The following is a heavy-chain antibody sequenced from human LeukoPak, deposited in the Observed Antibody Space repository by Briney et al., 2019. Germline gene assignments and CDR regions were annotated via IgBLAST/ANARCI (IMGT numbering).Heavy chain of an antibody. D-gene: IGHD3-22*01. CDR1: GFTFSSYW. CDR2: IKQDGSEK. V-gene: IGHV3-7*01. J-gene: IGHJ4*02. Sequence: GGSLRLSCAASGFTFSSYWMSWVRQAPGKGLEWVANIKQDGSEKYHVDAVKGRFTISRDNAKNSLYLQMNSLRAEDTAVYYCARDRIRSGYSADYWGQGTLVTVSS. CDR3: ARDRIRSGYSADY.